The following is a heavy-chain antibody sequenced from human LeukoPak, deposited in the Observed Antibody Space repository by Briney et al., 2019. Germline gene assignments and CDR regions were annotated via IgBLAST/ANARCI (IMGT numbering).Heavy chain of an antibody. V-gene: IGHV3-11*01. D-gene: IGHD3-3*01. CDR1: GFTFSDYY. CDR3: AKSVFGVVADAFDI. Sequence: GGSLRLSCAASGFTFSDYYMGWIRQAPGKGLEWVSYISSSGTSMYYADSVKGRFTISRDNAKNSLFLQMNSLRAEDTAIYYCAKSVFGVVADAFDIWGQGTMLTVSS. J-gene: IGHJ3*02. CDR2: ISSSGTSM.